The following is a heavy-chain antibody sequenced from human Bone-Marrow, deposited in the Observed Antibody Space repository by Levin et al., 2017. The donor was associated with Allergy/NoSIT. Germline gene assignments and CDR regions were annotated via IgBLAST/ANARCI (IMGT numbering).Heavy chain of an antibody. CDR2: ISSSSSYI. CDR1: GFTFSSYS. Sequence: TAGGSLRLSCAASGFTFSSYSMNWVRQAPGKGLEWVSSISSSSSYIYYADSVKGRFTISRDNAKNSLYLQMNSLRAEDTAVYYCARDVSRYRGVAKYYYYGMDGWGQGTTVTVSS. D-gene: IGHD1-26*01. J-gene: IGHJ6*02. V-gene: IGHV3-21*01. CDR3: ARDVSRYRGVAKYYYYGMDG.